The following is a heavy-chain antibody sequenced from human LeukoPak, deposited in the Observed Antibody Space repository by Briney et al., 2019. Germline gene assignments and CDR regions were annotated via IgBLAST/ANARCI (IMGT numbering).Heavy chain of an antibody. CDR3: AKGGYSYGLTEDYFDY. Sequence: PGGSLRLSCAASGFTFSSYAMSWVRQAPGKGLEWVSAISGSGGSTYYADSVKGRFTISRDNAKNSLYLQMNSLRAEDTALYYCAKGGYSYGLTEDYFDYWGQGTLVTVSS. CDR1: GFTFSSYA. V-gene: IGHV3-23*01. D-gene: IGHD5-18*01. J-gene: IGHJ4*02. CDR2: ISGSGGST.